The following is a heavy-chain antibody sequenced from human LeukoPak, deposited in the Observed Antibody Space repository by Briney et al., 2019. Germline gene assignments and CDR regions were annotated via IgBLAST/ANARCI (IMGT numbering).Heavy chain of an antibody. CDR2: ISDSGNT. D-gene: IGHD4-17*01. CDR1: GFTLSSYA. V-gene: IGHV3-23*01. Sequence: GGSLRLSCAASGFTLSSYAMSWVRQAPGKGLEWVSAISDSGNTYHADSVKGRFTISRDSSKNTLFLQMNRLRPEDAAVYYCARDDYGETFDYWGQGTLVTVSS. J-gene: IGHJ4*02. CDR3: ARDDYGETFDY.